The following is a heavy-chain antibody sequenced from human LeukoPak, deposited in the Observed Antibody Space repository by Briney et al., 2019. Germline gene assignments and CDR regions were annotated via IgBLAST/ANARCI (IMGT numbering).Heavy chain of an antibody. J-gene: IGHJ4*02. CDR3: AIGRRSDY. CDR2: INHSGST. V-gene: IGHV4-34*01. Sequence: SETLSLTCAVYGGSFSGYYWSWIRQPPGKGLEWIGEINHSGSTNFNPSLKSRVTISVDTSKNQFCLKLSSVTAADTAVYYCAIGRRSDYWGQGTLVTVSS. CDR1: GGSFSGYY.